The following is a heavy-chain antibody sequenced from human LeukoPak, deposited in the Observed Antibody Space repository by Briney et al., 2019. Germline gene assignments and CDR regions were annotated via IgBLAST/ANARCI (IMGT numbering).Heavy chain of an antibody. CDR1: GSSISSYY. CDR2: IYYSGST. V-gene: IGHV4-59*01. J-gene: IGHJ4*02. CDR3: AGTQEGDFWSGYLDY. Sequence: SETLSLTRTVSGSSISSYYWSWIRQPPGKGLEWIGYIYYSGSTNYNPSLKSRVTISVDTSKNQFSLKLSSVTAADTAVYYCAGTQEGDFWSGYLDYWGQGTLVTVSS. D-gene: IGHD3-3*01.